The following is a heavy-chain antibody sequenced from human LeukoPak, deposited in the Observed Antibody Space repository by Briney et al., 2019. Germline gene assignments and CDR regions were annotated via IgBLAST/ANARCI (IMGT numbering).Heavy chain of an antibody. D-gene: IGHD3-22*01. Sequence: GESLKISCKGSGYSFTSYWIGCVRQMPGKGLEWMGIIYPGDSDTRYSPSFQGQVTISADKSISTAYLQWSSLKASDTAMYYCATQRGYYYDSSGYPYYFDYWGQGTLVTVSS. CDR3: ATQRGYYYDSSGYPYYFDY. J-gene: IGHJ4*02. CDR2: IYPGDSDT. CDR1: GYSFTSYW. V-gene: IGHV5-51*01.